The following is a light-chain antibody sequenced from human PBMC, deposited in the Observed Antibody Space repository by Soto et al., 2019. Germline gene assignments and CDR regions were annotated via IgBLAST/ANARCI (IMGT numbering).Light chain of an antibody. CDR3: QQYVRSPPSWT. V-gene: IGKV3-20*01. CDR2: DAS. CDR1: QSVSSSY. Sequence: ETVLTQSPGTLSLSPGERATLSCRASQSVSSSYLAWYQQKPGQAPRLLIYDASSRATGSPDRFSGSGSGTDFTLTISRLEPEDFAVYYCQQYVRSPPSWTFGQGTKVDIK. J-gene: IGKJ1*01.